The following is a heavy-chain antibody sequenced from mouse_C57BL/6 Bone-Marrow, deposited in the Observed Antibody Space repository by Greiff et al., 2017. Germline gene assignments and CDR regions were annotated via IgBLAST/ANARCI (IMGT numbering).Heavy chain of an antibody. J-gene: IGHJ4*01. CDR1: GYTFTSYW. Sequence: QVQLKQPGAELVMPGASVKLSCKASGYTFTSYWMHWVKQRPGQGLEWIGEIDPSDSYTNYNQKFKGKSTLTVDKSSSTAYMQLSSLTSEDSAVYYCARDYYDYLYAMDYWGQGTSVTVSS. CDR3: ARDYYDYLYAMDY. V-gene: IGHV1-69*01. CDR2: IDPSDSYT. D-gene: IGHD2-4*01.